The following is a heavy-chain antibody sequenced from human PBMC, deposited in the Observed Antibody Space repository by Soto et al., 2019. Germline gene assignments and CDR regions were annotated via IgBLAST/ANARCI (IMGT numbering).Heavy chain of an antibody. V-gene: IGHV2-5*02. CDR1: GFSLSTSGVG. J-gene: IGHJ3*02. D-gene: IGHD6-19*01. CDR2: IYWDDDK. CDR3: AHRPKYSSGWYDAFDI. Sequence: QITLKESGPTLVKPTQTLTLTCTFSGFSLSTSGVGVGWIRQPPGKALEWLALIYWDDDKRYSPSLKSRLTITNDTSKNQVVITMTNMDPVDTATYYCAHRPKYSSGWYDAFDIWGQGTMVTVSS.